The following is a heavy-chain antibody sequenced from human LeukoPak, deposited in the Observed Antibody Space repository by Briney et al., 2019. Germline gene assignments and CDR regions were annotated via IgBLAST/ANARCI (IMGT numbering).Heavy chain of an antibody. D-gene: IGHD3-10*01. CDR1: GFTFSGYA. CDR3: ARVGCCASGPFSYFDY. J-gene: IGHJ4*02. V-gene: IGHV3-30-3*01. CDR2: ISYDGSNE. Sequence: GGSLRLSCAASGFTFSGYAMHWVRQAPGKGLEWVAVISYDGSNEYYADSVKGRFTISRDNSKNTLYLQMNSLSVEDTAVYYCARVGCCASGPFSYFDYWGQGTLVTVSS.